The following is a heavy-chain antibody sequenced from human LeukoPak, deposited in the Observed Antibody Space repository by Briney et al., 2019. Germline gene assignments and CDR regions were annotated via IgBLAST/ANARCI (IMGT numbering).Heavy chain of an antibody. J-gene: IGHJ3*02. Sequence: ASVTVSFKSSGGTFSSYAISWVRQAPGQGLEWMGGIIPIFGTANYAQKFQGRVTITADESTSTAYMELSSLRSEDTAVYYCARDSSSGDAFDIWGQGTMVTVSS. CDR2: IIPIFGTA. D-gene: IGHD6-13*01. V-gene: IGHV1-69*13. CDR1: GGTFSSYA. CDR3: ARDSSSGDAFDI.